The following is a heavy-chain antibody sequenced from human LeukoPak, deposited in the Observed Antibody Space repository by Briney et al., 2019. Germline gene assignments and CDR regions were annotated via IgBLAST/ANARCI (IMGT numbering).Heavy chain of an antibody. J-gene: IGHJ4*02. CDR3: AGWQATTRDFDY. D-gene: IGHD1-26*01. CDR2: IYYSGTT. V-gene: IGHV4-34*11. CDR1: GGSFSGYY. Sequence: PSETLSLTCAVYGGSFSGYYWSWIRQPPEKGLEWIGYIYYSGTTNYNSSLKSRVTISIDTSKNQFSLKLSSVTAADTAVYFCAGWQATTRDFDYWGQGILVTVSS.